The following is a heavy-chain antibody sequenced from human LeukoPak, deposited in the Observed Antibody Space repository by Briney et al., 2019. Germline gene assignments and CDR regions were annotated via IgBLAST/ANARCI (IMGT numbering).Heavy chain of an antibody. CDR1: GFTFSSYA. CDR2: ISYDGSNK. V-gene: IGHV3-30*04. CDR3: ARRSWGLSGYYYYYYMDV. J-gene: IGHJ6*03. D-gene: IGHD2-21*01. Sequence: GGSLRLSCAASGFTFSSYAMHWVRQAPGKGLEWVAVISYDGSNKYYADSVKGRFTISRDNSKNTLYLQMNSLRAEDTAVYYCARRSWGLSGYYYYYYMDVWGNGTTVTVSS.